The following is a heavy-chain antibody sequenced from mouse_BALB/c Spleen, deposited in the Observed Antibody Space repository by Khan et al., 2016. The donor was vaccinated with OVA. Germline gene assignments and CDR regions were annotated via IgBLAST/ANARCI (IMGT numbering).Heavy chain of an antibody. V-gene: IGHV2-6-7*01. CDR3: ARELRLGGFAY. Sequence: VELVESGPGLVAPSQSLSITCTVSGFSLTDYGVNWVRQPPGKGLEWLGMIWGDGSTDYNSALKSRLSISKDNSKSQVFLKMNSLQTDETARDYCARELRLGGFAYWGQGTLVTVSA. CDR2: IWGDGST. D-gene: IGHD1-2*01. CDR1: GFSLTDYG. J-gene: IGHJ3*01.